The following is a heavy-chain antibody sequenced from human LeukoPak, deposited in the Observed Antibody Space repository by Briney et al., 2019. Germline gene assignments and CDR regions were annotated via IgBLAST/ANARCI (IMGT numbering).Heavy chain of an antibody. V-gene: IGHV4-38-2*02. CDR3: ARDRGLYCSGGSCYSGWFDP. CDR2: IYHSGST. Sequence: SETLSLTCTVSGYSISSGYYWGWIRQPPGKGLEWIGSIYHSGSTYYNPSLKSRVTISADTSKNQFSLKLSSVTAADTAVYYCARDRGLYCSGGSCYSGWFDPWGQGTLVTVSS. D-gene: IGHD2-15*01. CDR1: GYSISSGYY. J-gene: IGHJ5*02.